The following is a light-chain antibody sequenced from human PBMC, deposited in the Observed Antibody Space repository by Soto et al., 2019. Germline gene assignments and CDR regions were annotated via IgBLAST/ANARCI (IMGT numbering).Light chain of an antibody. CDR1: QSVSSN. J-gene: IGKJ1*01. CDR2: GAS. V-gene: IGKV3-15*01. Sequence: EIVMTQSPVTLSVSPGERATLSCRASQSVSSNLAWYQHKPGQAPRLLIYGASTRATGIPARFSGSGSGTEFTLTISSLQSEDFAVYSCQQYNNWPLTFGQGTKVEIK. CDR3: QQYNNWPLT.